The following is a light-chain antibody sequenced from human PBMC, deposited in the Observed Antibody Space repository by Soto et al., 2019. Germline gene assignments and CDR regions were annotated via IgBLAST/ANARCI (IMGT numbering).Light chain of an antibody. J-gene: IGKJ4*01. V-gene: IGKV3-20*01. CDR1: QSVSSSF. Sequence: EIVLTQSPGTLSLSPGERATLSWRASQSVSSSFLAWYQQKPGQAPRLLIYGASSRATGIPDRFSGSGSGTDFTLTISRLEPEDVAVYYCQQYDRSPLTFGGGTKVEIK. CDR2: GAS. CDR3: QQYDRSPLT.